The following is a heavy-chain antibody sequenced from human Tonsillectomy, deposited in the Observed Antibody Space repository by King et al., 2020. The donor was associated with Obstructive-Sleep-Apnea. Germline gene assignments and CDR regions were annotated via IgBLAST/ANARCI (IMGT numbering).Heavy chain of an antibody. J-gene: IGHJ6*02. CDR1: GFSFSNYA. V-gene: IGHV3-30*04. CDR3: AREKWGQETPFGMDV. CDR2: MSYDGNNK. D-gene: IGHD3-16*01. Sequence: VQLVESGGGVVQPGRPLRLSYAVSGFSFSNYAMHWVRQAPGKGLEWVAVMSYDGNNKYYADSVKGRFTISRDNSKNTLYLEMNSLRAEDTAVYYCAREKWGQETPFGMDVWGQGTTVTVSS.